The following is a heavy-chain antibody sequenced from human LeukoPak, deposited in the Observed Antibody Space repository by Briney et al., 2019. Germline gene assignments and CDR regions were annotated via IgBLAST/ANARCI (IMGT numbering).Heavy chain of an antibody. CDR2: ISWNSGSI. D-gene: IGHD6-6*01. CDR3: AKDRDYSSSGASVDY. V-gene: IGHV3-9*01. CDR1: GFTFDDYA. J-gene: IGHJ4*02. Sequence: GRSLRLSCAASGFTFDDYAMHWVRQAPGEGLEWVSGISWNSGSIGYADSVKGRFTISRDNAKNSLYLQMNSLRAEDTALYYCAKDRDYSSSGASVDYWGQGTLVTVSS.